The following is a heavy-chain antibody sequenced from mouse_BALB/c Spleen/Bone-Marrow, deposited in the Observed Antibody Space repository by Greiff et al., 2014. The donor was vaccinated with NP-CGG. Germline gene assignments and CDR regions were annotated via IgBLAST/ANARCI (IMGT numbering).Heavy chain of an antibody. J-gene: IGHJ3*01. Sequence: VESGGGLVQPGGSPKLSCAASGFTFSTYGMSWVRQTPDKRLELVASINNNGGSTYYPDSVKGRFTISRDNAKNTLYLQMSSLKSEDTAMYYCARDHVVGYWGQGTLVTVSA. CDR2: INNNGGST. CDR1: GFTFSTYG. CDR3: ARDHVVGY. V-gene: IGHV5-6-3*01.